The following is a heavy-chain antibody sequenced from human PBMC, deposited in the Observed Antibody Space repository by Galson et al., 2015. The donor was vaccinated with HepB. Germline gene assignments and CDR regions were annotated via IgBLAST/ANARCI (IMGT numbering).Heavy chain of an antibody. CDR2: IYYSGST. V-gene: IGHV4-39*01. CDR3: ARSGVWFGRDVRTFDI. Sequence: ETLSLTCTVSGGSISSSSYYWGWIRQPPGKGLEWIGSIYYSGSTYYNPSLKSRVTISVDTSKNQFSLKLSSVTAADTAVYYCARSGVWFGRDVRTFDIWGQGTMVTVSS. D-gene: IGHD3-10*01. CDR1: GGSISSSSYY. J-gene: IGHJ3*02.